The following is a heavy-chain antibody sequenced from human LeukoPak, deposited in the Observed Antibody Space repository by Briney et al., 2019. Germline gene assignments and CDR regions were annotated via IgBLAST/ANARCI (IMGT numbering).Heavy chain of an antibody. CDR1: GGTFSGYA. Sequence: SVKVSCKASGGTFSGYAINWVRQAPGQGLEWMGRIVVTFGIANYAQGFQGRVTITADKSTGTAYMQLSSLRSEDTALYYCARSSCSGASCYSRDDWYLDLWGRGTLVAVSS. J-gene: IGHJ2*01. CDR2: IVVTFGIA. CDR3: ARSSCSGASCYSRDDWYLDL. D-gene: IGHD2-15*01. V-gene: IGHV1-69*04.